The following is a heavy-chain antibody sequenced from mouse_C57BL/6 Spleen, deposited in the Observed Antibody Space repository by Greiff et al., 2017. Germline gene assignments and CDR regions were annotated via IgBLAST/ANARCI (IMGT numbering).Heavy chain of an antibody. D-gene: IGHD1-1*02. CDR3: ARGGFHAWFGY. CDR1: GYSITSDY. V-gene: IGHV3-8*01. Sequence: VQLKQSGPGLAKPSQTLYLTCSVTGYSITSDYWNWIRKFPGHKLEYIGYIRYSSSTYYNPSLKSRISITLDTPKNQYYLQLNSVTTEDTATYCCARGGFHAWFGYWGQGTLVTVSA. CDR2: IRYSSST. J-gene: IGHJ3*01.